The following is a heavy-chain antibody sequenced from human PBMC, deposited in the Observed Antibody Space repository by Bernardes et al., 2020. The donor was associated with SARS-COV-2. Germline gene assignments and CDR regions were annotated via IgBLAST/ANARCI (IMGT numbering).Heavy chain of an antibody. V-gene: IGHV3-23*01. CDR1: GFIFSSYA. D-gene: IGHD2-2*01. J-gene: IGHJ6*03. CDR3: ARPASLNGQHHYYMDV. CDR2: IGASNAGT. Sequence: VGSLSLSCAASGFIFSSYAMSWVRQAPGKGLEWVSSIGASNAGTNYADSVKGRFTISRDNSKNTLYLQMNSLRAEDTAVYYCARPASLNGQHHYYMDVWGKGTTVTVSS.